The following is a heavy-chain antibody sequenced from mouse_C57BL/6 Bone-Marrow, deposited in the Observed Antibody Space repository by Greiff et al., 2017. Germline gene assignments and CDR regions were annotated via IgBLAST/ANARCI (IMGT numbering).Heavy chain of an antibody. V-gene: IGHV1-80*01. CDR3: ARPRRIMDY. D-gene: IGHD5-2*01. Sequence: VQLQESGAELVKPGASVKISCKVSGYAFSTYWMNWVKQRPGKGLEWIGQIYPGDGDTNYNGKFKGKATLTVDKSSSTAYMELNSLTSEDSAVYYCARPRRIMDYWGQGTSVTVSS. J-gene: IGHJ4*01. CDR2: IYPGDGDT. CDR1: GYAFSTYW.